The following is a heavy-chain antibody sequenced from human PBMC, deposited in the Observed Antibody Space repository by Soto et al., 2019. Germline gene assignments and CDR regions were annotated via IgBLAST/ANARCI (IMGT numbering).Heavy chain of an antibody. CDR3: ARVGRDYGDSIYYYGMDV. Sequence: PSETLSLTCAVYGGSFSGYYWSWIRQPPGKGLEWIGYIYYSGYTNYNPSLKSRVTISVDTSKNQFSLKLSSVTAADTAVYYCARVGRDYGDSIYYYGMDVWGQGTTVTVSS. CDR1: GGSFSGYY. D-gene: IGHD4-17*01. CDR2: IYYSGYT. V-gene: IGHV4-59*01. J-gene: IGHJ6*02.